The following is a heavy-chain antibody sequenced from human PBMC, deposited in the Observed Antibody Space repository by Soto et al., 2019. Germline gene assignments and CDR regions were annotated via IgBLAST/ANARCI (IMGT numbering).Heavy chain of an antibody. Sequence: EVQLVESGGGLVKPGGSLRLSCAASGFIFSSFSMGWVRQAPGKGLKWVSSISSGSDYTSYVDSVKGRFTISRDNSQNSLYLQMSSLRAEDTAVYYCARLGGSGQFDSWGQGTLVTVSS. CDR3: ARLGGSGQFDS. J-gene: IGHJ4*02. V-gene: IGHV3-21*01. CDR1: GFIFSSFS. D-gene: IGHD2-15*01. CDR2: ISSGSDYT.